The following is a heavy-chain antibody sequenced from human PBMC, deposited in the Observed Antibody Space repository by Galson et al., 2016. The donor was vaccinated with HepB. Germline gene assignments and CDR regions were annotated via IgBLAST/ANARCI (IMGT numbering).Heavy chain of an antibody. CDR1: GFTFSTYG. CDR2: ISYDGKSE. J-gene: IGHJ3*02. V-gene: IGHV3-30*03. CDR3: ARDVPSDSWGAFDI. D-gene: IGHD3-16*01. Sequence: SLRLSCAASGFTFSTYGMHWVRQAPGKGLEWVALISYDGKSESYADSVKGRVTISRDNSKNTLYLQMHSLRVEDTAVYYSARDVPSDSWGAFDIWGQGTMVTVSS.